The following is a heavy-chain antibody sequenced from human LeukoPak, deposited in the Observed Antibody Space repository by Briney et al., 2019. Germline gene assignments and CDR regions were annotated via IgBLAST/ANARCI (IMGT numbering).Heavy chain of an antibody. D-gene: IGHD1-26*01. CDR2: ISYDGSNK. J-gene: IGHJ2*01. CDR1: VFTFSSYG. V-gene: IGHV3-30*18. Sequence: GGSLRLSCAASVFTFSSYGMHWVRQAPGKGLEWVAAISYDGSNKYYADSVKGRFTISRDNSKNTLCLQMNSLRAEDTAVYYCGKDHPRGLPGDLVGATIDWYFDLWGRGTLVTVSS. CDR3: GKDHPRGLPGDLVGATIDWYFDL.